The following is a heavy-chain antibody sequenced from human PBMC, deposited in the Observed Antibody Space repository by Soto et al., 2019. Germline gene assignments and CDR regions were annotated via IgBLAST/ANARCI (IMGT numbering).Heavy chain of an antibody. V-gene: IGHV4-59*01. D-gene: IGHD1-1*01. CDR3: ARGNRALDY. J-gene: IGHJ4*02. CDR1: GGSISSYY. Sequence: SETLSLTCTVSGGSISSYYWSWIRQPPGKGLELIWYIYYSGSTNYNPSLKSRVTISVDTSKNQFSLKLSSVTAADTAVYYCARGNRALDYWGQGTLVTVSS. CDR2: IYYSGST.